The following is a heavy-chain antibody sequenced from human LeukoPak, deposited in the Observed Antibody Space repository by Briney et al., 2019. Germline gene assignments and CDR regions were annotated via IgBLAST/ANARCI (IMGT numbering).Heavy chain of an antibody. J-gene: IGHJ6*02. CDR3: ARGSGEVTAIDYYYYGMDV. CDR2: IKQDGSEK. Sequence: GGSLRLSCAASGFTFSSYWMSWVRQAPGKGLEWVANIKQDGSEKYYVDSVKGRFTISRDNAKNSLYLQMNSLRAEDTAVYYCARGSGEVTAIDYYYYGMDVWGQGTTVTVSS. CDR1: GFTFSSYW. D-gene: IGHD2-21*02. V-gene: IGHV3-7*01.